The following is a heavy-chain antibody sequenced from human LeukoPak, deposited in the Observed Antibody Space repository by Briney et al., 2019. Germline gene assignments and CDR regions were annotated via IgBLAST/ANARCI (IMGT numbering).Heavy chain of an antibody. D-gene: IGHD3-22*01. J-gene: IGHJ4*02. CDR1: GGSISSRSHY. Sequence: PSETLSLTCSVSGGSISSRSHYWGWIRQPPGKGLESIGSIYYSGSTYDNPSLKSRVTISVDTSKNQFSLKLSSVTAADTAVYYCARLLYDSRGYYYFDYWGQGTLVTGSS. V-gene: IGHV4-39*01. CDR2: IYYSGST. CDR3: ARLLYDSRGYYYFDY.